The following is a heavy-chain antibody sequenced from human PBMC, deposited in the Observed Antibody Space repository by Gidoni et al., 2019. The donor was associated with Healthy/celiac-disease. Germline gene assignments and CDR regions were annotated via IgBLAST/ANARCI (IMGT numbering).Heavy chain of an antibody. D-gene: IGHD4-17*01. CDR2: ISSGGSTI. J-gene: IGHJ4*02. Sequence: QVQLVEYGGGLVKPAGSLRLSCAAPGFTLSDYYMSWIRQAPGKGLAGFSYISSGGSTIYYADSVKGRITISRDNAKNLLYLQMNSLRAEDTAVYYCARESYGDYVDWGQGTLVTVSS. CDR1: GFTLSDYY. V-gene: IGHV3-11*01. CDR3: ARESYGDYVD.